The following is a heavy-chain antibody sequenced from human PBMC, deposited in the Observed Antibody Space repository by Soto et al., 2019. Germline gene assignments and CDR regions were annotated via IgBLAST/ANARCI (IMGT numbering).Heavy chain of an antibody. CDR2: ISIYNGNT. Sequence: SVKVSCKASGYTFTSHGFTWVRQAPGQGLEWMGGISIYNGNTHYAQKFQGRLTLTTDTSTSTAYMELRGLTSGDTAVYFCARVNRTPYGIAVWGQGTPVNVSS. CDR1: GYTFTSHG. D-gene: IGHD2-2*01. J-gene: IGHJ6*02. CDR3: ARVNRTPYGIAV. V-gene: IGHV1-18*04.